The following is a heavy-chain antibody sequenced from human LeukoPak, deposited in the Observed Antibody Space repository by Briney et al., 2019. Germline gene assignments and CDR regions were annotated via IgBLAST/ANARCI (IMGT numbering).Heavy chain of an antibody. CDR1: GFTFSSYS. D-gene: IGHD2/OR15-2a*01. CDR2: ISSSSTTI. V-gene: IGHV3-48*01. Sequence: GGSLRLSCEASGFTFSSYSMNWVRQAPGKGLEWVSFISSSSTTIYYADSVKGRFTISRDNAKKSLYLQMNSLRAEDTAVYYCARVVTTFHFDYWGQGTLVTVSS. J-gene: IGHJ4*02. CDR3: ARVVTTFHFDY.